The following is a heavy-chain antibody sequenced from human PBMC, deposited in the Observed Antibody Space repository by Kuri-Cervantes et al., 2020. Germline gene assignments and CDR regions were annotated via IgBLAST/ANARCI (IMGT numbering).Heavy chain of an antibody. CDR3: AREFPGYCGGDCAFDY. J-gene: IGHJ4*02. Sequence: ASVKVSCKASGYTFTSYAMHWVRQAPGQRLEWMGWINAGNGNTKYSQKFQGRVTITRDTSASTAYMELSSLRSEDTAVYYCAREFPGYCGGDCAFDYWGQGTLVTVSS. D-gene: IGHD2-21*02. CDR2: INAGNGNT. V-gene: IGHV1-3*01. CDR1: GYTFTSYA.